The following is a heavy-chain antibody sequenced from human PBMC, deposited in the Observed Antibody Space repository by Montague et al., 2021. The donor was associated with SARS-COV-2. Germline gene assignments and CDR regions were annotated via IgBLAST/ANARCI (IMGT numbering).Heavy chain of an antibody. D-gene: IGHD6-13*01. J-gene: IGHJ6*02. CDR3: ARLGRQQLVRLSGMDV. Sequence: SETLSLTCTVSGGSISSSSYYWGWIRQPPGKGLEWIGSIYYSGSTYYXPSLKSRVTISVDTSKNQLSLKLSSVTAADTAVYYCARLGRQQLVRLSGMDVWGQGTTVTVSS. CDR1: GGSISSSSYY. V-gene: IGHV4-39*07. CDR2: IYYSGST.